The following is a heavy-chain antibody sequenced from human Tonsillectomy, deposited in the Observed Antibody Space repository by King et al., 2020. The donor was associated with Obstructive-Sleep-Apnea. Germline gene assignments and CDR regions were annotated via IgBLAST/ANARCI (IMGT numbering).Heavy chain of an antibody. D-gene: IGHD2-2*01. V-gene: IGHV3-23*04. CDR3: AKRGDYCSGTSCLYWYFDF. CDR2: FSGGSGGST. CDR1: GFTFSSYA. J-gene: IGHJ2*01. Sequence: VQLVESGGDLVQPGGSLRLSCAASGFTFSSYAMSWVRQAPGKGLEWVSVFSGGSGGSTGYADSVKGRFTISRDNSENTLYLQMNSLSAEDTAIYYCAKRGDYCSGTSCLYWYFDFWGRGTLVTVSS.